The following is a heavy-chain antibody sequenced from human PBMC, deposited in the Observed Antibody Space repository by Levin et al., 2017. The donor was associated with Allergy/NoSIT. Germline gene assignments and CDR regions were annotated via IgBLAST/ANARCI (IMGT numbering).Heavy chain of an antibody. Sequence: GESLKISCKGSGYSFTSYWIGWVRQMPGKGLEWMGIIYPGDSDTRYSPSFQGQVTISADKSISTAYLQWSSLKASDTAMYYCARLAWRESSGLTFDYWGQGTLVTVSS. CDR2: IYPGDSDT. J-gene: IGHJ4*02. D-gene: IGHD6-19*01. CDR1: GYSFTSYW. CDR3: ARLAWRESSGLTFDY. V-gene: IGHV5-51*01.